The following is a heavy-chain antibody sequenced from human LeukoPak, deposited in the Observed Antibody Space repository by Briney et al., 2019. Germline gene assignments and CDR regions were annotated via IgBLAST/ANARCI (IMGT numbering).Heavy chain of an antibody. CDR2: IYYSGST. D-gene: IGHD3-3*01. J-gene: IGHJ4*02. Sequence: SETLSLTCTVSGGSISSDSYYWGWLRQPPGKGLEWIGSIYYSGSTYYNPSLKSRVTISVDTSKNQFSLRLSSVTAADTAVYYCVRSMGQTYYDFWSGSNKFDYWGQGTLVTVSS. CDR3: VRSMGQTYYDFWSGSNKFDY. CDR1: GGSISSDSYY. V-gene: IGHV4-39*01.